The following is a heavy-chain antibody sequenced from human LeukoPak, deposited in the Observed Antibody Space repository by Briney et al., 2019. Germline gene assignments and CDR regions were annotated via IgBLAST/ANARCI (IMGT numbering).Heavy chain of an antibody. CDR2: IYYSGST. J-gene: IGHJ2*01. CDR3: ARCEQDTISFWYFDL. D-gene: IGHD3-3*01. CDR1: GGSISSGDYY. Sequence: PSETLPLTCTVSGGSISSGDYYWSWIRQPPGKGLEWIGYIYYSGSTYYNPSLKSRVTISVDTSKNQFSLKLSSVTAADTAVYYCARCEQDTISFWYFDLWGRGTLVTVSS. V-gene: IGHV4-30-4*08.